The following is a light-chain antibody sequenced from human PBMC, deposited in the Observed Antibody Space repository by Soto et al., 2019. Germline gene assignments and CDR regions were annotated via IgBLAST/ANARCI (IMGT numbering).Light chain of an antibody. J-gene: IGKJ3*01. CDR3: QQYYTTPPT. CDR1: QSVLYSSNNKNY. V-gene: IGKV4-1*01. CDR2: WAS. Sequence: DIVMTQSPDSLAVSLGERATINCKSSQSVLYSSNNKNYLAWYQQKPGQPPKLLIYWASTRESGVPDRFSSSGSGTDFTLTISSLQAEDVAVYYCQQYYTTPPTFGPGTKVDFK.